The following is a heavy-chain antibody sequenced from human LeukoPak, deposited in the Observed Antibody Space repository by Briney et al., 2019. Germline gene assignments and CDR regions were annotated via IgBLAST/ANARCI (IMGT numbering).Heavy chain of an antibody. J-gene: IGHJ4*02. CDR3: ASEEEGGSFDY. CDR1: GYTFTIYY. D-gene: IGHD3-16*01. V-gene: IGHV1-46*01. Sequence: GASVTVSFTSSGYTFTIYYMHWVRQAPGQGLEWMGIIKPGGGSTNYAQKFQGRFTMTRDTSTSTVYMELSSVRSEDTAVYYCASEEEGGSFDYWGQGTLVTVSS. CDR2: IKPGGGST.